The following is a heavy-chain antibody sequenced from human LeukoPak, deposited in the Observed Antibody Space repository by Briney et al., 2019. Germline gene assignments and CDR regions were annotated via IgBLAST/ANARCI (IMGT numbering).Heavy chain of an antibody. CDR2: ISYDGSNK. CDR3: AKEQWPRPFSVFDY. J-gene: IGHJ4*02. CDR1: GFTFSDFW. D-gene: IGHD6-19*01. Sequence: PGGSLRLSCAGSGFTFSDFWMTWVRQTPGKGLEWVAVISYDGSNKYYADSVKGRFTISRDNSKNTLYLQMNSLRAEDTAVYYCAKEQWPRPFSVFDYWGQGTLVTVSS. V-gene: IGHV3-30*18.